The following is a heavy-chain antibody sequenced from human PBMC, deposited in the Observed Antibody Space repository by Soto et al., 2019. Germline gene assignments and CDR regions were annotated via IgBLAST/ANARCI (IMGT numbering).Heavy chain of an antibody. CDR3: AFPATADFDY. J-gene: IGHJ4*02. D-gene: IGHD6-13*01. CDR1: GGSISSTNW. V-gene: IGHV4-4*02. Sequence: QVQLQESGPGLVKPSGTLSLTCAVSGGSISSTNWWPWVRQSPGRGLEWIGEIYHSGTTTYSPSLKSRVNIAVDMSTNHLSLTLISVTAADTAVYSCAFPATADFDYWGKGILVTVSS. CDR2: IYHSGTT.